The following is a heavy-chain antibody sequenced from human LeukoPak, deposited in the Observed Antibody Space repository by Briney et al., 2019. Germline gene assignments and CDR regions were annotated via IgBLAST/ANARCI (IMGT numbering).Heavy chain of an antibody. J-gene: IGHJ5*02. Sequence: RGSLRPSCAPSGFTVSSNYISWVRPAPGKGLEWVSVIYSGVSTYYADSVKGRFTIPRDNSKNTLYLQMSSLRAEDTAVYYCAREGAAAAFDPWGQGTLVTVSS. V-gene: IGHV3-53*01. D-gene: IGHD6-25*01. CDR2: IYSGVST. CDR1: GFTVSSNY. CDR3: AREGAAAAFDP.